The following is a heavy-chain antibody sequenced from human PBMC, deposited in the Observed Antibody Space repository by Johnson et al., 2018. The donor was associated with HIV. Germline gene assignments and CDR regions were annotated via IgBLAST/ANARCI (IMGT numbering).Heavy chain of an antibody. CDR1: GFTFSSYA. J-gene: IGHJ3*02. D-gene: IGHD3-3*01. V-gene: IGHV3-64*01. CDR2: ISSNGGST. CDR3: ARSREWGDAFDI. Sequence: VQLVESGGGVVQPGRSLRLSCAASGFTFSSYAMHWVRQAPGKGLEYVSAISSNGGSTYYANSVKGRFTISRDNSKNTLYLQMNSLRAEYTAVYYCARSREWGDAFDIWGQGTMVTVSS.